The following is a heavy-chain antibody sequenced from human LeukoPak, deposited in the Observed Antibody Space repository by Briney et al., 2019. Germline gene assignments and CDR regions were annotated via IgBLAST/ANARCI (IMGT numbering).Heavy chain of an antibody. CDR1: GGCISSYY. J-gene: IGHJ4*02. D-gene: IGHD3-22*01. CDR2: IYYSGST. CDR3: ARGIAEYYYDSSGYYPYYFDY. V-gene: IGHV4-59*01. Sequence: SETLSLTCTVSGGCISSYYWSWIRQPPGKGLEWIGYIYYSGSTNYNPSLKSRVTISVDTSKNQFSLKLSSVTAADTAVYYCARGIAEYYYDSSGYYPYYFDYWGQGTLVTVSS.